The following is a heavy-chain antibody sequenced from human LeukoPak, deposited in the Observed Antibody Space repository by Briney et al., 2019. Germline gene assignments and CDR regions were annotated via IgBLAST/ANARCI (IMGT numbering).Heavy chain of an antibody. CDR1: GFTFSSYA. Sequence: GGSLRLSCAASGFTFSSYAMRWVRQAQGKGLEWVSAISVSGNTYYADSVKGRFTISRDNSKNTLYLQMSSLRAEDTAVYYCAKRGDQSHFDYWGQGTLVTVSS. V-gene: IGHV3-23*01. J-gene: IGHJ4*02. CDR3: AKRGDQSHFDY. D-gene: IGHD4-17*01. CDR2: ISVSGNT.